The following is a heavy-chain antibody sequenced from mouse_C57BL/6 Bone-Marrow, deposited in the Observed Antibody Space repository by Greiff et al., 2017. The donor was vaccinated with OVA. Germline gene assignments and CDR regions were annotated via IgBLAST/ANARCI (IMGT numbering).Heavy chain of an antibody. Sequence: EVNVVESGGGLVQPKGSLKLSCAASGFSFNTYAMNWVRQAPGKGLEWVARIRSKSNNYATYYADSVKDRFTISRDDSESMLYLQMNNLKTEDTAMYYCVRERGAYPTWMDYWGQGTSVTVSS. CDR2: IRSKSNNYAT. D-gene: IGHD2-10*01. CDR3: VRERGAYPTWMDY. J-gene: IGHJ4*01. CDR1: GFSFNTYA. V-gene: IGHV10-1*01.